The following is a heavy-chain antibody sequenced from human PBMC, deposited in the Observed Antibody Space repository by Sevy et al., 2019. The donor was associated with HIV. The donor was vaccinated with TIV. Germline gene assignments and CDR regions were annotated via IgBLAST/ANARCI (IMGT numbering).Heavy chain of an antibody. CDR3: ASRSRNDYNGGDY. CDR1: GGSVTSGSHY. CDR2: TYYSGST. D-gene: IGHD4-4*01. V-gene: IGHV4-61*01. J-gene: IGHJ4*02. Sequence: SETLSLTCTVSGGSVTSGSHYWSWIRQPPGKGLEWIGYTYYSGSTTYNPSLKSRVTISVDTSKNHFSLKLYSVTTADTAVYYCASRSRNDYNGGDYWGQGTLVTVSS.